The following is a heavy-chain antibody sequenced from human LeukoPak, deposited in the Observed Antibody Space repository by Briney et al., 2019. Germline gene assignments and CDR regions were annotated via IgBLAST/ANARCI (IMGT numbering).Heavy chain of an antibody. Sequence: PGGSLRLSCAASGFTFSSSWIHWVRQAPGKGLVWVSRINKDGSVTDYAESVKGRFSISRDNSKNTLYLQMNSLRAEDTAVYYCARGNNVLMVTGCFDYWGQGTLVTVSS. D-gene: IGHD2-21*02. CDR2: INKDGSVT. J-gene: IGHJ4*02. V-gene: IGHV3-74*01. CDR1: GFTFSSSW. CDR3: ARGNNVLMVTGCFDY.